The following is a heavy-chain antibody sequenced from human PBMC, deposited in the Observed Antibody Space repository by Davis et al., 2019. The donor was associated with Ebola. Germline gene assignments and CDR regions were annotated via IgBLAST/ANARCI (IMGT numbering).Heavy chain of an antibody. CDR2: IYYSGST. Sequence: PSETLSLTCTVSGGSISSTSYYWGWVRQPPGKGLEWIGSIYYSGSTYYNPSLKSRVTISVDTSKNHFSLKLNSVTAADTAVYYCARRRESGFDYWGQGTLVTVSS. D-gene: IGHD3-10*01. J-gene: IGHJ4*02. V-gene: IGHV4-39*02. CDR3: ARRRESGFDY. CDR1: GGSISSTSYY.